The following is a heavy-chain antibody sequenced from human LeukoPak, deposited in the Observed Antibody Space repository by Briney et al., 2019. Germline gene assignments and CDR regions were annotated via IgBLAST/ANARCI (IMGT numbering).Heavy chain of an antibody. CDR1: GFTFSSYS. Sequence: PGGSLRLSCAASGFTFSSYSMNWVRQAPGKGLEWVSSISSSSSYIYYADSVKGRFTISRDNAKNSLYLQMNSLRAEDTAVYYCARERGYSYGFYYFDYWGQGTLVTVSS. CDR2: ISSSSSYI. D-gene: IGHD5-18*01. J-gene: IGHJ4*02. CDR3: ARERGYSYGFYYFDY. V-gene: IGHV3-21*01.